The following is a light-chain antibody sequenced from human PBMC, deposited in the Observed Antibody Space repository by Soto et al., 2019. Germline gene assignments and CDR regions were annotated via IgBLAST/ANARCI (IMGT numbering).Light chain of an antibody. J-gene: IGLJ2*01. CDR2: KDS. CDR3: QSADSSDTYGV. CDR1: ALPKQY. V-gene: IGLV3-25*02. Sequence: SYDLTQPPSVSVSPGQTARITCSGDALPKQYAYWYQQKPGQAPVLVIYKDSERPSGIPERISGSSSGRTVTLTISGVQAEDEADYFCQSADSSDTYGVFGGGTKLTVL.